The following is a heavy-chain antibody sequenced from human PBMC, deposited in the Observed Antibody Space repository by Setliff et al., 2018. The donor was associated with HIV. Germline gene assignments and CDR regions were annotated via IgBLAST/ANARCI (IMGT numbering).Heavy chain of an antibody. CDR2: ISALNGRT. V-gene: IGHV1-18*04. CDR1: GYNFISYY. Sequence: GESLKISCKASGYNFISYYIGWVRQMPGKGLEWMGWISALNGRTNYAQRLQGRVTMTTDTSTSTVYMDLRSLRSDDTAVYYCARYDSSGYYPSNYYYGMDVWGQGTTVTVSS. D-gene: IGHD3-22*01. CDR3: ARYDSSGYYPSNYYYGMDV. J-gene: IGHJ6*02.